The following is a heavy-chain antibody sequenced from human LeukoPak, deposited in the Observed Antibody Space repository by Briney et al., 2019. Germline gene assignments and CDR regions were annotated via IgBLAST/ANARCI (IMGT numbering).Heavy chain of an antibody. J-gene: IGHJ4*02. V-gene: IGHV1-18*01. Sequence: ASVKVSCKASGYSFRNYGISWVGQAPGQGLEYMGWISVCNGNTNYAQRLQDRVTMTADTSTSTVYMELRSLRSDDTAVYYCARGGGGYYGSGSYLIDHWGQGTLVTVSS. D-gene: IGHD3-10*01. CDR3: ARGGGGYYGSGSYLIDH. CDR2: ISVCNGNT. CDR1: GYSFRNYG.